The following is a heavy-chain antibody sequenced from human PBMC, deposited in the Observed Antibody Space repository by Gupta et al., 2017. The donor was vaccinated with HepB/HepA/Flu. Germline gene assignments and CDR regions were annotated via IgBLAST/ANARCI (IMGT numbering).Heavy chain of an antibody. D-gene: IGHD6-13*01. CDR3: ARATTTAWYYPHWFDY. CDR1: GDSMRSYY. J-gene: IGHJ4*02. CDR2: IYYSGST. V-gene: IGHV4-59*01. Sequence: QVQLHESRPGLVKPSETLSLICNVSGDSMRSYYWSWIRQTPVRGLEWIGYIYYSGSTNYNPSLESRVTISIDTSKNQVSLKMNSVTAADTAIYYCARATTTAWYYPHWFDYWGQGTLVTVSS.